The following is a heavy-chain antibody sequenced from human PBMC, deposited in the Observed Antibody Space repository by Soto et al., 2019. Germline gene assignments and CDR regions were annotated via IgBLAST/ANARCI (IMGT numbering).Heavy chain of an antibody. CDR1: GGSISSYY. CDR3: ARAYGDYVFDY. V-gene: IGHV4-59*01. D-gene: IGHD4-17*01. J-gene: IGHJ4*02. CDR2: IYYSGST. Sequence: PEETLSLTCTVSGGSISSYYWSWIRQPPGKGLEWIGYIYYSGSTNYNPSLKSRVTISVDTSKNQFSLKLSSVTAADTAVYYCARAYGDYVFDYWGQGTLVTVSS.